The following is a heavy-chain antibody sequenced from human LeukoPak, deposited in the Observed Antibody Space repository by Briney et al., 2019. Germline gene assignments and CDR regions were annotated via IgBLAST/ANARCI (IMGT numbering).Heavy chain of an antibody. CDR2: ISGDSRYI. CDR1: GFTFSDYS. Sequence: GGSLTLSCAASGFTFSDYSLNWVRQAPGKGLEWVSCISGDSRYIYYADSVKGRSTISRDNAQNSLYLHMNNLGAEDTAVYYCARGPFSSSWSEFDDWGQGTLVTVS. J-gene: IGHJ4*02. V-gene: IGHV3-21*06. CDR3: ARGPFSSSWSEFDD. D-gene: IGHD6-13*01.